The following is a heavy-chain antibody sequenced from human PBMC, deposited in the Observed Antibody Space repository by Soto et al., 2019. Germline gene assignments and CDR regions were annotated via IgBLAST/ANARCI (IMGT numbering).Heavy chain of an antibody. J-gene: IGHJ5*02. V-gene: IGHV3-23*01. CDR1: GFTFSSYA. CDR2: ISGSGGST. Sequence: EVQLLESGGGLVQPGGSLRLSCAASGFTFSSYAMRWVRQAPGKGLEWVSAISGSGGSTYYADSVKGRFTVSRDTSKNPVDRQMNGLRAEDTAVYGCARRGSGSYYDAWGQGTLVTVSS. CDR3: ARRGSGSYYDA. D-gene: IGHD1-26*01.